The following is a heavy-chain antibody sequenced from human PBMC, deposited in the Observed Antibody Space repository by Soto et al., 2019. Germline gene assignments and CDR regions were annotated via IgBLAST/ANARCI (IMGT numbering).Heavy chain of an antibody. V-gene: IGHV1-69*13. Sequence: SVKVSCKASGGTFSSYAISWVRQAPGQGLEWMGGIIPIFGTANYAQKFQGRVTITADESTSTAYMELSSLRSEDTAVYYCARASKGFCTSCLYYYGMDVWGQGTTVTVSS. J-gene: IGHJ6*02. CDR1: GGTFSSYA. CDR2: IIPIFGTA. CDR3: ARASKGFCTSCLYYYGMDV. D-gene: IGHD2-2*01.